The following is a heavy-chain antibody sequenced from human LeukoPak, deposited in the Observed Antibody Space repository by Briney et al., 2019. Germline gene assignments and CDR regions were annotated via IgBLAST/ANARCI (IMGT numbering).Heavy chain of an antibody. CDR2: IWYDGSNK. J-gene: IGHJ6*02. V-gene: IGHV3-33*01. CDR1: GFTFSSYG. Sequence: SAGSLRLSCAASGFTFSSYGMHWLRQAPGKGLEGVAVIWYDGSNKYYADSVKGRFTISRANSTNTLYLQMHSLRAADAAVYYCSRQGSVGVFGRFGEYPPYGMDVWGQGTTVTVSS. D-gene: IGHD3-10*01. CDR3: SRQGSVGVFGRFGEYPPYGMDV.